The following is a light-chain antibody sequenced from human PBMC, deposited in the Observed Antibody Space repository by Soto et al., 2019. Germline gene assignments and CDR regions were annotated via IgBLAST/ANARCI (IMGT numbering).Light chain of an antibody. V-gene: IGLV2-23*01. Sequence: QSALTQPASVSGSPGQSITISCTGTTSFVGSYKFVSWYQQLPGKAPQVLIYEDTKQPSGVSNRFSGSISGSTASLTISGLQAEDEADYHCCSYVGASTYVFGTGTKVTVL. CDR3: CSYVGASTYV. CDR2: EDT. J-gene: IGLJ1*01. CDR1: TSFVGSYKF.